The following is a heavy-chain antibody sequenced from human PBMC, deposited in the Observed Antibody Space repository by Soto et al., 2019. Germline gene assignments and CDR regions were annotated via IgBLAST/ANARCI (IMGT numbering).Heavy chain of an antibody. CDR1: GFVFSSYG. V-gene: IGHV3-30*02. CDR3: VKDGSSGWPYFYDMDV. Sequence: GGSLRLSCATSGFVFSSYGMQWVRQAPGKGLEWVAAIWHDGSEKYYADLVKGRFTIPRDNSKNTLYLQMSSLRAEDTAVYYCVKDGSSGWPYFYDMDVWGQGTTVTVSS. D-gene: IGHD6-19*01. J-gene: IGHJ6*02. CDR2: IWHDGSEK.